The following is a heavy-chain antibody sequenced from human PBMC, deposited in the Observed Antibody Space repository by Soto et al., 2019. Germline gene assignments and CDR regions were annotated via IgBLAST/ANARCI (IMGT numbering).Heavy chain of an antibody. CDR1: GFTFSSYA. V-gene: IGHV3-64*02. D-gene: IGHD2-15*01. Sequence: PGGSLRLSCAASGFTFSSYAMHWVRQAPGKGLEYVSAISSNGGSTYYAASVKGRFTISRDNSKNTLYLQMSSLTVVDTAIYYCARACSAASCYSTWGQGTLVTVSS. J-gene: IGHJ4*02. CDR3: ARACSAASCYST. CDR2: ISSNGGST.